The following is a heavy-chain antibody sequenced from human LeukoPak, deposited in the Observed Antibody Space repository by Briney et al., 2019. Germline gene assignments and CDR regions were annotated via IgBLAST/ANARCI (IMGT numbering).Heavy chain of an antibody. V-gene: IGHV1-2*02. D-gene: IGHD3-22*01. CDR3: ARRPANYYDSSGYYYLLDY. Sequence: ASVKVSCKASGYTFTGHYMHWVRQAPGQGLEWMGWINPNSGGTNYAQKFQGRVTMTRDTSISTAYMELSRLRSDDTAVYYCARRPANYYDSSGYYYLLDYWGQGTLVTVSS. CDR1: GYTFTGHY. CDR2: INPNSGGT. J-gene: IGHJ4*02.